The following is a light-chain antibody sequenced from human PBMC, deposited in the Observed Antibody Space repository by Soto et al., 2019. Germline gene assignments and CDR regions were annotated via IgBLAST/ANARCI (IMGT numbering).Light chain of an antibody. CDR2: LGF. CDR3: MQALQTTLS. CDR1: QSLLHRNGYNY. J-gene: IGKJ4*01. Sequence: DIVLTQSPLSLPVNPGEPASISCRSSQSLLHRNGYNYLEWYLQKPGQPPQLLISLGFNRPSGVPDRFSGSGSGTDFTLTISRVEAEDVGFYYCMQALQTTLSFGGGTRVDI. V-gene: IGKV2-28*01.